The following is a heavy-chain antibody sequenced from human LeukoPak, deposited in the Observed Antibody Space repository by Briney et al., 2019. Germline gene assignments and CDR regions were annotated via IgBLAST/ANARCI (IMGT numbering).Heavy chain of an antibody. D-gene: IGHD3-10*01. CDR3: AKDNYYYDTFDI. CDR2: ISGSGGST. CDR1: GFTFSSYA. Sequence: GGSLRLSCAASGFTFSSYAMSWLRQAPGKGLVWVSAISGSGGSTYYADSVKGRFTISRDNSKNTLCLQMNSLRAEDTAVYYCAKDNYYYDTFDICGEGTMVTVSS. J-gene: IGHJ3*02. V-gene: IGHV3-23*01.